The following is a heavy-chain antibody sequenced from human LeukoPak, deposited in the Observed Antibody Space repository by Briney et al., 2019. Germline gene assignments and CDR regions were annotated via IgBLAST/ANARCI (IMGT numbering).Heavy chain of an antibody. CDR3: AKDKVAGNWYYFDY. D-gene: IGHD6-19*01. CDR1: GFTFSSYS. J-gene: IGHJ4*02. CDR2: IGSSGSTI. Sequence: GGSLRLSCAASGFTFSSYSMNWVRQAPGKGLEWVSYIGSSGSTIHYTDSVKGRFTISRDNAKNTLYLQMNSLTAEDTAVYYCAKDKVAGNWYYFDYWGQGTLVTVSS. V-gene: IGHV3-48*04.